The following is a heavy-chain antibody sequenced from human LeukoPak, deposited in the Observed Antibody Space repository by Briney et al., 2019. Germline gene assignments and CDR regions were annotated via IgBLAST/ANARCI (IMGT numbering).Heavy chain of an antibody. J-gene: IGHJ6*03. CDR3: ARGSNYVSDYYFDV. CDR1: GVSLRGYY. V-gene: IGHV4-34*01. CDR2: VNHEGDS. D-gene: IGHD4-11*01. Sequence: SETLSLTCAVYGVSLRGYYWSWIRQSPEKGLEWIGEVNHEGDSIYSPSLKSRLTLSVDMSKNQFSLNLRSVTATDTAVYFCARGSNYVSDYYFDVWGKGTTVIVSS.